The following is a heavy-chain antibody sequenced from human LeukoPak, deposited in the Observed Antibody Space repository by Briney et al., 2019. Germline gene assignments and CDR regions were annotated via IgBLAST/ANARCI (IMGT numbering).Heavy chain of an antibody. J-gene: IGHJ3*02. D-gene: IGHD1-26*01. CDR2: IYYSGST. Sequence: PSETLSLTCTVSGGSISSGGYYWGWIRQPPGKGLEWIGSIYYSGSTYYNPSLKSRVTISVDTSKNQFSLKLSSVTAADTAVYYCARDGELRFGDAFDIWGQGTMVTVSS. CDR3: ARDGELRFGDAFDI. V-gene: IGHV4-39*07. CDR1: GGSISSGGYY.